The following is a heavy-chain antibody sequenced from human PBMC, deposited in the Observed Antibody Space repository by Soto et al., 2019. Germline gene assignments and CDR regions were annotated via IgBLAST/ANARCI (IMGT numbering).Heavy chain of an antibody. CDR3: TRDWEITVSTWSFGGF. CDR1: GGTFSPYT. D-gene: IGHD3-10*01. Sequence: QVQLVQSGAEVKKPGSSVKVSCKASGGTFSPYTINWVRQAPGQGLEWMGRIIPFHGVTNYAQKFQARDTITADKSTSTAYMELSGLRFEDTGMYYCTRDWEITVSTWSFGGFWGRGTLVTVSS. CDR2: IIPFHGVT. J-gene: IGHJ4*02. V-gene: IGHV1-69*08.